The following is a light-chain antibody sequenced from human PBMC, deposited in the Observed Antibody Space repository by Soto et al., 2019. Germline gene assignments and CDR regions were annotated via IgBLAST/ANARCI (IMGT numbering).Light chain of an antibody. CDR3: QQYNNWHT. CDR2: GAS. Sequence: EIVMTQSPATLSVSPGERATLSYRASQSVSSNLAWYQQKPGQAPRLLIYGASTRATGIPARFSGSGSGTEFTLTISSLQSEDFAVYYRQQYNNWHTFGQGTKVDIK. CDR1: QSVSSN. V-gene: IGKV3-15*01. J-gene: IGKJ1*01.